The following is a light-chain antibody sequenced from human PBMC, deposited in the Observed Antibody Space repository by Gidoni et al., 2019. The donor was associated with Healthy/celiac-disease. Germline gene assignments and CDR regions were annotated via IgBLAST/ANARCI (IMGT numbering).Light chain of an antibody. Sequence: EIVLTHSPATLSVSPGERATLSCRASQSVSSNLAWYQQKPGQAPRLLIYGASTRATGIPARFSGSGSGTEFTLTISSLQSEDFAVYYCQQYNNWPPGSITFGQGTRLEIK. V-gene: IGKV3-15*01. J-gene: IGKJ5*01. CDR1: QSVSSN. CDR2: GAS. CDR3: QQYNNWPPGSIT.